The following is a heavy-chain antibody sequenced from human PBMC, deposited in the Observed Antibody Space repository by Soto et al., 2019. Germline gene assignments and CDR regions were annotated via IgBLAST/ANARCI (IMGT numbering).Heavy chain of an antibody. Sequence: QVQLVESGGGLVKPGGSLRLSCAASGFTFNDHYMTWIRQAPGKGLEWVSFISSDSIYTNSADSVKGRFTISRDNAKNLLYLQMSSLRVEDTAVYYCARDSTGSCLDYGMDVGGQGTTVAVSS. J-gene: IGHJ6*02. CDR3: ARDSTGSCLDYGMDV. V-gene: IGHV3-11*06. CDR2: ISSDSIYT. D-gene: IGHD3-10*01. CDR1: GFTFNDHY.